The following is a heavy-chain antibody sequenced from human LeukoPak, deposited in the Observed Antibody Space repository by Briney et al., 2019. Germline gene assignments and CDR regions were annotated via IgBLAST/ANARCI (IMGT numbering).Heavy chain of an antibody. CDR1: GFTFSSYG. J-gene: IGHJ4*02. V-gene: IGHV3-30*02. D-gene: IGHD3-10*01. CDR3: AKVPVWFREYGDY. CDR2: IRYDGSNK. Sequence: PGGSLRLSCAASGFTFSSYGMHWVRQAPGKGLEWVAFIRYDGSNKYYADSVKGRFTISRDNSKNTLYLQMNSLRAEDTAVYYCAKVPVWFREYGDYWGQGTLVTVSS.